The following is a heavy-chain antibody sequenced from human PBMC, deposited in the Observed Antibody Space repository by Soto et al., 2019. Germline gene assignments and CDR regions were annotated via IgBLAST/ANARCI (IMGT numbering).Heavy chain of an antibody. CDR2: INHSGSP. Sequence: SETLSLTCAVYGGSFSDYYWSWIRQPPGKGLEWIGEINHSGSPNYNPSLKRRVTISVDTSKNQFSLKLRSVTAADTAVYYCARGVPHIALVVPRPIRFDPWGQGTLVTVSS. D-gene: IGHD2-2*01. CDR1: GGSFSDYY. CDR3: ARGVPHIALVVPRPIRFDP. J-gene: IGHJ5*02. V-gene: IGHV4-34*01.